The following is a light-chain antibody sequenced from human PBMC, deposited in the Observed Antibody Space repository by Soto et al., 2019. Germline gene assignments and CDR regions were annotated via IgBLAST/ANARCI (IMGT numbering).Light chain of an antibody. CDR3: QQYYSHQWT. V-gene: IGKV4-1*01. CDR1: QSILYSSNNKNC. CDR2: WAS. Sequence: DIVMTQSPDSLAVSLGERATINCKSSQSILYSSNNKNCLGWYQQKPGQPPKLLIYWASTRESGVPDRFSGSGSGTEFTLTSSSLQAEDVAVYFCQQYYSHQWTFGQGTKVEIK. J-gene: IGKJ1*01.